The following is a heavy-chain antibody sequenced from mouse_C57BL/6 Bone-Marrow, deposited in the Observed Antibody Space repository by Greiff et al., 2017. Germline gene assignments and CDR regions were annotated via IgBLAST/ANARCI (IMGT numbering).Heavy chain of an antibody. D-gene: IGHD1-1*01. Sequence: VQVVESGAELVRPGTSVKVSCKASGYAFTNYLIEWVKQRPGQGLEWIGVINPGSGGTNYNEKFKGKATLTADKSSSTAYMQLSSLTSEDSAVYFCARYYSGSYFDYWGQGTTLTVSS. V-gene: IGHV1-54*01. CDR1: GYAFTNYL. CDR2: INPGSGGT. J-gene: IGHJ2*01. CDR3: ARYYSGSYFDY.